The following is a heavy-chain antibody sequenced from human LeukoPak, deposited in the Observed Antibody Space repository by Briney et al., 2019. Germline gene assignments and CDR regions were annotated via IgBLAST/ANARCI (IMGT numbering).Heavy chain of an antibody. V-gene: IGHV4-61*01. Sequence: SSETLSLTCTVSGGSVSSGSYYWSWIRQPPGKGLEWIGYIYYSGSTNYNPSLKSRVTISVDTSKNQFSLKLSSVTAADTAVYYCARGVLDIVLMVYANYYYYGMDVWGQGTTVTVSS. CDR3: ARGVLDIVLMVYANYYYYGMDV. CDR1: GGSVSSGSYY. CDR2: IYYSGST. J-gene: IGHJ6*02. D-gene: IGHD2-8*01.